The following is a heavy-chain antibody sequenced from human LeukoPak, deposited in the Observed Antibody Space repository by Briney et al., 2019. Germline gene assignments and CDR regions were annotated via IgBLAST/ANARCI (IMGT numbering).Heavy chain of an antibody. CDR1: GFTFSSYA. Sequence: GRSLRLSCAASGFTFSSYAMSWVRQAPGKGLEWVSAISGSGGSTYYADSVKGRFTISRDNSNNTLYLQMNILTAEDTAVYYCAAISYSGTWPVGYWGQGILVTVTA. CDR2: ISGSGGST. J-gene: IGHJ4*02. V-gene: IGHV3-23*01. D-gene: IGHD6-25*01. CDR3: AAISYSGTWPVGY.